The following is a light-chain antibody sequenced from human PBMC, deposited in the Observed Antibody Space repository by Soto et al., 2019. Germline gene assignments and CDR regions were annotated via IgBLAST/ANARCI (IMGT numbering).Light chain of an antibody. CDR1: SSDIGGYNY. V-gene: IGLV2-11*01. J-gene: IGLJ2*01. Sequence: QSALTQPRSVSGSPGQSVTISCTGTSSDIGGYNYVSWYQQRPDKAPKLMIYDVSKRPSGVPDRFSGSKSGNTASLTISGLQDEDEAEYSCCSYAGSYSLVFGGGTQLTV. CDR3: CSYAGSYSLV. CDR2: DVS.